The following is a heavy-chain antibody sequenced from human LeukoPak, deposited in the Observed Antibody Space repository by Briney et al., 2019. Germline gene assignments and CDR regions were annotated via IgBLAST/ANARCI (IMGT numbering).Heavy chain of an antibody. J-gene: IGHJ6*03. D-gene: IGHD7-27*01. Sequence: GSLRLSCAASGFTFSSYAMSWVRQPPGKGLEWIGSIYYSGSTYYNPSLKSRVTISVDTSKNQFSLNLSSVTAADTAVYYCARDTTGDNYYYYYMDVWGKGTTVTVSS. CDR3: ARDTTGDNYYYYYMDV. CDR1: GFTFSSYA. CDR2: IYYSGST. V-gene: IGHV4-39*07.